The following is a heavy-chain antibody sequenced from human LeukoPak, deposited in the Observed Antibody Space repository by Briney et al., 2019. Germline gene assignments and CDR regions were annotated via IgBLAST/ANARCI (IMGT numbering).Heavy chain of an antibody. CDR2: INHSGST. J-gene: IGHJ5*02. Sequence: SETLSLTCAVYGGSFSGYYWSWIRQPPGKGLEWIGEINHSGSTNYNPSLKSRDTISVDTSKNQFSLKLSSVTAADTAVYYCARGNYDSSGYYPTSNWFDPWGQGTLVTVSS. V-gene: IGHV4-34*01. CDR3: ARGNYDSSGYYPTSNWFDP. D-gene: IGHD3-22*01. CDR1: GGSFSGYY.